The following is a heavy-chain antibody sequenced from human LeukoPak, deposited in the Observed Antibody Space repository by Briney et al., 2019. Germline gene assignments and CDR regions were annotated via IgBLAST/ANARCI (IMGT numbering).Heavy chain of an antibody. V-gene: IGHV1-69*05. Sequence: ASVKVSCKASGGTFSSYAISWVRQAPGQGLEWMGGIIPIFGTANYAQKFQGGVTITTDESTSTAYMELSSLRSEDTAVYYCARNLMVRGYYYMDVWGKGTTVTVSS. CDR2: IIPIFGTA. CDR3: ARNLMVRGYYYMDV. D-gene: IGHD3-10*01. J-gene: IGHJ6*03. CDR1: GGTFSSYA.